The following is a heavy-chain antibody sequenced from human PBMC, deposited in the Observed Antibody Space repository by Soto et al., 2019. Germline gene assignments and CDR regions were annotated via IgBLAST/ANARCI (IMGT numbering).Heavy chain of an antibody. Sequence: EIQLLESGGSLVQPAGSPGLSSRASGFTFSNYAMTCFRQAPGKGLEWVAGISGSGDTYYADSVKGRFTISRDNSKNTVYLQLHSLTAEDTAIYFCAKDRGFGVATATHDSWGQGTLVTVSS. CDR1: GFTFSNYA. CDR2: ISGSGDT. D-gene: IGHD2-15*01. CDR3: AKDRGFGVATATHDS. V-gene: IGHV3-23*01. J-gene: IGHJ4*02.